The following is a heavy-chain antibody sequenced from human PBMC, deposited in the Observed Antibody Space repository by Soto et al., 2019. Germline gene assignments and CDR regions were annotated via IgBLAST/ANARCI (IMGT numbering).Heavy chain of an antibody. CDR2: IYYSGST. CDR3: ARDKDQFTAF. CDR1: GNSRNYC. Sequence: GNSRNYCGSRIIQNTEKGLEWIGYIYYSGSTNYNPSLRSRITISVDTSRNHLSLKMNSVTVAVFPVYYGARDKDQFTAFWRHRTLVTVSS. D-gene: IGHD3-16*01. V-gene: IGHV4-59*01. J-gene: IGHJ4*01.